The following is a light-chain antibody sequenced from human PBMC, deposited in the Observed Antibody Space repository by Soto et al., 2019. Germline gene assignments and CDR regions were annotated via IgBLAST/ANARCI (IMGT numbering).Light chain of an antibody. CDR2: DAS. J-gene: IGKJ1*01. V-gene: IGKV1-5*01. CDR3: EQYISYSATWA. Sequence: DIQMTQYPSTLSASVGDRVTITCRASQSISSWLAWYQQKPGKAPKLLIYDASSLESGVPSRFSGSGSGTEFTLTISSLQPDDFATYCCEQYISYSATWALGQGTKADIK. CDR1: QSISSW.